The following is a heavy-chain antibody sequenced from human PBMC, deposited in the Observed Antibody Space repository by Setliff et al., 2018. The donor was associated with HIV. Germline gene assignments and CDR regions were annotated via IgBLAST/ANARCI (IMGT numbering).Heavy chain of an antibody. Sequence: GGSLRLSCAASEFTFSNAWMSWVRQAPGKGLEWVGRIKSKTDGGTTDYAAPVKGRFTISRDDSQNTLSLQMNSLKTEDAAVYYCVQAAADRGGHWYFNLWGRGTLVTVSS. J-gene: IGHJ2*01. CDR1: EFTFSNAW. D-gene: IGHD6-13*01. CDR2: IKSKTDGGTT. CDR3: VQAAADRGGHWYFNL. V-gene: IGHV3-15*01.